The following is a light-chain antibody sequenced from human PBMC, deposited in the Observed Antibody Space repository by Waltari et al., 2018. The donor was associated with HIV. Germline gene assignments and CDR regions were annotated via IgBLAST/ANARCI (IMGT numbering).Light chain of an antibody. Sequence: QSALTQPASVSGSPGQSITISCTGTSSDVGGYNYVSWFQQHPGKDPKLMIYEVSNRPSGVSNRFSVSKSGNTASLTISGLQAEDEADYYCSSYTTSSTLVFGGGTKLTV. CDR1: SSDVGGYNY. CDR3: SSYTTSSTLV. V-gene: IGLV2-14*01. CDR2: EVS. J-gene: IGLJ3*02.